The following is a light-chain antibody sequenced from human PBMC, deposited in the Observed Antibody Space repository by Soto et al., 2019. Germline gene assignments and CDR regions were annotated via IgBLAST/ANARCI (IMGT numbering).Light chain of an antibody. CDR1: QSVSSN. Sequence: EIVMTQSPATLSVSPGERATLSCRASQSVSSNLAWYQQKPGQAPRLLIYGASTRATGIPARFSGSGSGTEFTLTISSLQSEDSAVYYCQQYNNWPPSTFSQGTKVEIK. V-gene: IGKV3-15*01. CDR2: GAS. CDR3: QQYNNWPPST. J-gene: IGKJ1*01.